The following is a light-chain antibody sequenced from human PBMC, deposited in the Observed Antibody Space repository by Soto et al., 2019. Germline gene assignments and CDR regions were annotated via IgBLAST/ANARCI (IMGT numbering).Light chain of an antibody. CDR3: QQSYSTPRT. CDR2: AAS. V-gene: IGKV1-39*01. CDR1: QSISSY. Sequence: DIQMTQSPYSLSASVGDRVTITCRASQSISSYLNWYQQKPGKAPKLLIYAASSLQSGVPSRFSGSGSGTGFTLTISSLQPEDFATYYCQQSYSTPRTFGQGTKLEIK. J-gene: IGKJ2*01.